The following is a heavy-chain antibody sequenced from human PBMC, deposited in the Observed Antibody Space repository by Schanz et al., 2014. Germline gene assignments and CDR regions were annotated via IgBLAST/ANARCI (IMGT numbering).Heavy chain of an antibody. CDR3: ARDWVVPAAIGEGNWNYDN. V-gene: IGHV4-31*03. Sequence: QVQLQESGPGLLKPSQTLSLTCTVSGDSITSGGNYWSWIRQHPGKGLEWIGYIYYSGSTSYNPSLKSRVPMSVDPSKNQFSRKLSSVTAADTAVYYCARDWVVPAAIGEGNWNYDNWGQGTLVTVSS. CDR1: GDSITSGGNY. D-gene: IGHD2-2*02. J-gene: IGHJ4*02. CDR2: IYYSGST.